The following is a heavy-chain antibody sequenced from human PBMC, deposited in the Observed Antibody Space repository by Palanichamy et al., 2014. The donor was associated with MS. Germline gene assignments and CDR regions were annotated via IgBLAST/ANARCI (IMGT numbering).Heavy chain of an antibody. CDR1: GFTFSSYA. D-gene: IGHD3-22*01. CDR2: ISGSGGST. J-gene: IGHJ4*02. Sequence: EVQLLESGGGLVQPGGSLRLSCAASGFTFSSYAMSWVRQAPGKGLEWVSAISGSGGSTYFAGSVKGRFTISRDNSKNTLCLQMNSLRAEDTAVYYCAMADSSGYYTSFDYWGQGTLVTVSS. CDR3: AMADSSGYYTSFDY. V-gene: IGHV3-23*01.